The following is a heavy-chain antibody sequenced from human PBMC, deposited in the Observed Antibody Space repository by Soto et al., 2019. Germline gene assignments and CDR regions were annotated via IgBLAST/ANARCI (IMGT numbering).Heavy chain of an antibody. D-gene: IGHD1-1*01. J-gene: IGHJ6*02. CDR2: ISYDGSNK. V-gene: IGHV3-30-3*01. CDR1: GFTFSSYA. Sequence: GGSLRLSCAASGFTFSSYAMHWVRQAPGKGLEWVAVISYDGSNKYYADSVKGRFTISRDNSKNTLYLQMNSLRPDDTAVYFCAREGTFAPNGNQLMDVWGQGTTVTVSS. CDR3: AREGTFAPNGNQLMDV.